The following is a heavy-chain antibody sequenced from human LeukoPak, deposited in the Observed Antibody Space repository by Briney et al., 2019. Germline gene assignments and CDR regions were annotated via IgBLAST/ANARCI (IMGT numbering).Heavy chain of an antibody. Sequence: PGGSLRPSCAASGFIFSSFGMHWVRQAPGKGLEWVAVMWHDGSYKYYVDSVKGRFTISRDNAKNTLYLQMNNLRVEDTAVYYCARVGDYENSGSQPFDYWGQGTLVTVSS. J-gene: IGHJ4*02. CDR3: ARVGDYENSGSQPFDY. V-gene: IGHV3-33*01. CDR2: MWHDGSYK. D-gene: IGHD3-22*01. CDR1: GFIFSSFG.